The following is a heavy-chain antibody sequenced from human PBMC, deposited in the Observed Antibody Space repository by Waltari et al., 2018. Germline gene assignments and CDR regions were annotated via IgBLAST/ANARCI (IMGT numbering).Heavy chain of an antibody. V-gene: IGHV4-39*01. CDR2: IYYSGST. D-gene: IGHD4-4*01. CDR1: GGSISSSRYY. J-gene: IGHJ5*02. Sequence: QLQLQESGPGLVKPSETLSLTCTVSGGSISSSRYYWGWNRQPPGKGLEWIGSIYYSGSTYYNPSLKSRVTISVDTSKNQFSLKLSSVTAADTAVYYCARRDYSNYRFDPWGQGTLVTVSS. CDR3: ARRDYSNYRFDP.